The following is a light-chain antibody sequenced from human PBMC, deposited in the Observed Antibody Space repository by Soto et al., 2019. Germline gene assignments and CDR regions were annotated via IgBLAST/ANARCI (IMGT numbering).Light chain of an antibody. Sequence: EIVLTQSPGTLSLSPGERATLSCRASQSVTSNYLAWYQQKPGQAPRLLIFGASIRDTGIPDRFSGSGSGTECTLTISRLESEDFAVYYCQQYGSSPGTFGQGTKVEIK. J-gene: IGKJ1*01. V-gene: IGKV3-20*01. CDR2: GAS. CDR1: QSVTSNY. CDR3: QQYGSSPGT.